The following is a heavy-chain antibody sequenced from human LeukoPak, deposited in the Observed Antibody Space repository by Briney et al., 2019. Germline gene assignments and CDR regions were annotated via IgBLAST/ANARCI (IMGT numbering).Heavy chain of an antibody. CDR3: ARDRGSSWLEVYYYYYYMDV. J-gene: IGHJ6*03. D-gene: IGHD6-13*01. CDR1: GFTFSSYE. V-gene: IGHV3-48*03. Sequence: PGGSLRLSCAASGFTFSSYEMNWVRQAPGKGLEWVSYISSSGSTIYYADSVKGRFTISRDNAKNSLYLQMNSLRAEDTAVYYCARDRGSSWLEVYYYYYYMDVWGKGTTVTVSS. CDR2: ISSSGSTI.